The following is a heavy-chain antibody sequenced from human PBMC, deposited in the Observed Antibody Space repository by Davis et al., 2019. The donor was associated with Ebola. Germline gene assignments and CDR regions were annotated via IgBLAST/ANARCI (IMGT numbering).Heavy chain of an antibody. D-gene: IGHD4-17*01. J-gene: IGHJ6*02. Sequence: SETLSLTCAVYVGSFSGYYWTWIRQSPGKGLEWIGEINHRGSTKYNPSLKSRVTISVDTSKNQFSLRLSSVTAADAAVYYCARVNGDYYYYGMDVWGQGTTVSVSS. CDR2: INHRGST. CDR3: ARVNGDYYYYGMDV. CDR1: VGSFSGYY. V-gene: IGHV4-34*01.